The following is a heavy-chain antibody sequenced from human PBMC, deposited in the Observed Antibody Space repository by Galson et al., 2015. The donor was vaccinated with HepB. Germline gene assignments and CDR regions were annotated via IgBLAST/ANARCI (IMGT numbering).Heavy chain of an antibody. CDR2: ISGSGGST. Sequence: SLRLSCAASGFTFTIYAMSWVRQAPGEGLEWVSAISGSGGSTYYADSVKGRFTISRDNSKNTLFLQMNSLRAEDTAVYYCAKPPKTTLRGGAFDIWGQGTMVTVSS. J-gene: IGHJ3*02. CDR3: AKPPKTTLRGGAFDI. CDR1: GFTFTIYA. V-gene: IGHV3-23*01. D-gene: IGHD2-15*01.